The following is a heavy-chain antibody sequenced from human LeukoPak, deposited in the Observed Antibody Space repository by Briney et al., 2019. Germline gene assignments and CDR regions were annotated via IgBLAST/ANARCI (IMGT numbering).Heavy chain of an antibody. Sequence: GGSLRLSCAASGFTFSSYAMSWVRQAPGKGLEWVANIKQDGSEKYYVDSVKGRFTISRDNAKNSLYLQMNSLRAEDTAVYYCARMEGSYLFDYWGQGTLVTVSS. D-gene: IGHD1-26*01. CDR2: IKQDGSEK. CDR3: ARMEGSYLFDY. CDR1: GFTFSSYA. J-gene: IGHJ4*02. V-gene: IGHV3-7*01.